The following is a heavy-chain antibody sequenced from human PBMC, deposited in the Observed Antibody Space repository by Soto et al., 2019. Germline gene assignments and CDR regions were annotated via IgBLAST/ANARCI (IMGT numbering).Heavy chain of an antibody. D-gene: IGHD1-1*01. Sequence: QVQLHQWGAGVLKPSETLSRNCDVYGGSFSGYYWSWIRQPPGKGLEWIGEINHGGRTNYNPSLKSRVTMSLDTSKNQFSLKMTSVTAADTAVYYCAREHDFRPINWFDPWGQGTLVIVSS. J-gene: IGHJ5*02. CDR3: AREHDFRPINWFDP. CDR2: INHGGRT. V-gene: IGHV4-34*01. CDR1: GGSFSGYY.